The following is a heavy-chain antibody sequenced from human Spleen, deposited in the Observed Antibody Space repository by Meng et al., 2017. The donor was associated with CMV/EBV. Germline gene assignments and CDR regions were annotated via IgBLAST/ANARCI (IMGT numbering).Heavy chain of an antibody. V-gene: IGHV1-46*01. CDR2: VNPNGGST. CDR1: GYTFTSYY. D-gene: IGHD2-2*02. CDR3: ARAPRGSDCSSTSCYIDY. Sequence: APVKVSCKASGYTFTSYYMHWVRQAPGQGLEWMGIVNPNGGSTSYAQRFQGRVTMTRDTSTSTVYMELSSLRSEDTAVYYCARAPRGSDCSSTSCYIDYWGQGTLVTVSS. J-gene: IGHJ4*02.